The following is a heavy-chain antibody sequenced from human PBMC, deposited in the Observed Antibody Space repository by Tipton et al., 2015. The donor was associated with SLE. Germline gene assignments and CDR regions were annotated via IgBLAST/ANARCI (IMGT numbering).Heavy chain of an antibody. V-gene: IGHV3-21*03. CDR1: GFTFSRHS. J-gene: IGHJ4*02. CDR2: ISSAGSDI. CDR3: ARKNYFDGSGDFDY. D-gene: IGHD3-22*01. Sequence: SLRLSCSASGFTFSRHSMNWVRQAPGKGLEWVSSISSAGSDIYYADSVKGRFTISRDNAKNSLFLQMNSLRAEDTGVYYCARKNYFDGSGDFDYWGQGTQVIVSS.